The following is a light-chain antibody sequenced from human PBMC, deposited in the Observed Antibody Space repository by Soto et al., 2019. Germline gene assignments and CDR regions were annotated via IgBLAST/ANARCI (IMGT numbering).Light chain of an antibody. J-gene: IGKJ2*01. V-gene: IGKV1-39*01. CDR3: QQSYSSPRT. Sequence: DIQMTQSPSSLSASVGDRVTITCQSSQSIISYLNGYQQKAGKAPQLLIYAASSLQSGVPARFSGSGSGTDFILSISSLQPEDSAIYYCQQSYSSPRTFGQGTKLEI. CDR2: AAS. CDR1: QSIISY.